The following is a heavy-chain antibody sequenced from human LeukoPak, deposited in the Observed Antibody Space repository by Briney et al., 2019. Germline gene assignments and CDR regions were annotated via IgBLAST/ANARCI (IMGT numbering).Heavy chain of an antibody. CDR1: GGSISSYY. CDR2: IYYSGST. CDR3: ARGSRGSGWSRAFDI. V-gene: IGHV4-59*01. Sequence: SETLSLTCTVSGGSISSYYWSWIRQPPGKGLEWIGYIYYSGSTNYNPSLKSRVTISVDTSKNQFSLKLSSVTAADTAVYYCARGSRGSGWSRAFDIWGQGTMVTVSS. J-gene: IGHJ3*02. D-gene: IGHD6-19*01.